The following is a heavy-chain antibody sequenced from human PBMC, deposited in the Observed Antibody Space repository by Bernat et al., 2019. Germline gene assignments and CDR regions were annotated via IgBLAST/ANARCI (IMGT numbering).Heavy chain of an antibody. CDR3: VRDREAGWLDP. J-gene: IGHJ5*02. Sequence: EVQLVESGGGLVQPGGSLRLSCAASGFTLSDYWMHWVRQLPGKGLVWVSLIKSDGSFTTYADSWKGRFTMSRDNAKNTLYLQMNSLRAEDTAVYYCVRDREAGWLDPWGQGTLVTVSS. CDR1: GFTLSDYW. CDR2: IKSDGSFT. V-gene: IGHV3-74*03. D-gene: IGHD1-26*01.